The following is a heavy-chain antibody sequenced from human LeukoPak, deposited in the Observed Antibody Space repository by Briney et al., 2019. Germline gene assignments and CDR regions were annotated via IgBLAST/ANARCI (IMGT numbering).Heavy chain of an antibody. CDR1: GFTFSSYV. V-gene: IGHV3-23*01. D-gene: IGHD3-22*01. CDR2: ISGGGGST. CDR3: ALEQYDSSGYYFQH. J-gene: IGHJ1*01. Sequence: GGSLRLSCAASGFTFSSYVMNWVRQAPGKGLEWVSVISGGGGSTYYADSVKGRFTISRDNSKNTLFLQMNSLRAEDTAVYYCALEQYDSSGYYFQHWGQGTQVTVSS.